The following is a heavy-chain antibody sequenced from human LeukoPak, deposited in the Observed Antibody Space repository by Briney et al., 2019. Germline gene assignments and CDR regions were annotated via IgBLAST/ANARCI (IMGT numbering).Heavy chain of an antibody. D-gene: IGHD2-15*01. J-gene: IGHJ6*02. Sequence: SETLFLTCTVSGGSISSGDYYWSWIRQPPGKGLEWIGYIYYSGSTYYNPSLKSRVTISVDTSKNQFSLKLSSVTAADTAVYYCARGRGDCSGGSCYSRNYYGMDVWGQGTTVTVSS. CDR1: GGSISSGDYY. CDR3: ARGRGDCSGGSCYSRNYYGMDV. V-gene: IGHV4-30-4*01. CDR2: IYYSGST.